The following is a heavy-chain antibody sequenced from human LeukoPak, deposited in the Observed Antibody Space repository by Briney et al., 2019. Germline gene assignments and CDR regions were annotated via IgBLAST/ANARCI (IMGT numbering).Heavy chain of an antibody. CDR3: ARGANWNYDWFDP. CDR2: IYYSGST. CDR1: GGSISIYY. V-gene: IGHV4-59*01. J-gene: IGHJ5*02. D-gene: IGHD1-7*01. Sequence: PSETLSLTCTVSGGSISIYYWSWIRQPPGKGLEWIGYIYYSGSTNYNPSLKSRVTISVDTSKNQFSLKLSSVTAADTAVYYCARGANWNYDWFDPWGQGTLVTVSS.